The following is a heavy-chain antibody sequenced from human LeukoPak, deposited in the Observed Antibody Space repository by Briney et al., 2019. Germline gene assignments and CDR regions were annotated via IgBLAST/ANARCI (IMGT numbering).Heavy chain of an antibody. CDR3: AKSLNIDSGSNLHS. Sequence: PGGSLRLSCAASGFTFSDYAMSWVRQAPGKGLEWVSAIDHGGGTKYYADSVKGRFTISRDNSKNTLYLQMNSLRADDTAVHYCAKSLNIDSGSNLHSWGQGTLVTVSS. V-gene: IGHV3-23*01. D-gene: IGHD1-26*01. CDR1: GFTFSDYA. CDR2: IDHGGGTK. J-gene: IGHJ4*02.